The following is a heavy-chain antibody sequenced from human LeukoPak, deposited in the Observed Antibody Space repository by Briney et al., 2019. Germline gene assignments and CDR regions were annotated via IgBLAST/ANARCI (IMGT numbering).Heavy chain of an antibody. CDR2: ISGAGRET. Sequence: GGSLRLSCEASGFTFGGSAMSWVRQAPGKGLEWISDISGAGRETFYADSVKGRFTISRDNSKNTLYLRLSSLGAEDTAVYFCAKIDSPRVGWRAPFDYWGQGTLVTVSS. V-gene: IGHV3-23*01. D-gene: IGHD6-19*01. CDR3: AKIDSPRVGWRAPFDY. J-gene: IGHJ4*02. CDR1: GFTFGGSA.